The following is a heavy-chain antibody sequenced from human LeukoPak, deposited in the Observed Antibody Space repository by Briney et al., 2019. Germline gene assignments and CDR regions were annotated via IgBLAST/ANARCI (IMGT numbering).Heavy chain of an antibody. D-gene: IGHD2/OR15-2a*01. CDR1: GFTLSSYE. Sequence: PGGSLRLSCTVSGFTLSSYEMSWIRQAPGKCLEWVSSIDYSGGSSYYADSVKGRFTISRDDSKNTLYLQLNSLRAEDTAVYYCARDPSGTTLNWFDPWGQGTLVTVSS. J-gene: IGHJ5*02. CDR3: ARDPSGTTLNWFDP. CDR2: IDYSGGSS. V-gene: IGHV3-23*01.